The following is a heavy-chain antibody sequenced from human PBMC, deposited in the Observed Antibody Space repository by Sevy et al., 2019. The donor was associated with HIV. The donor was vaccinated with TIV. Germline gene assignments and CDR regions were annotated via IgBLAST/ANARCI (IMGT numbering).Heavy chain of an antibody. V-gene: IGHV3-49*04. CDR2: LKSDVYGGTV. D-gene: IGHD6-19*01. Sequence: GGSLRLSCTASGFTFGDYCMSWVRQAPGKGLEWVAFLKSDVYGGTVDHAASVRGRFVISRDDSKTIAYLQMNDLKTEDTGVYYCTRWKAVQSIFGYWGQGALVTVSS. CDR1: GFTFGDYC. J-gene: IGHJ4*02. CDR3: TRWKAVQSIFGY.